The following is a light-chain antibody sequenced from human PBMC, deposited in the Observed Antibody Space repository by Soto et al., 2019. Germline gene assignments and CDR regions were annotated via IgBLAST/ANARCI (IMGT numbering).Light chain of an antibody. V-gene: IGKV3-20*01. CDR1: QSVSSNY. J-gene: IGKJ1*01. CDR3: QQYGTSPWM. Sequence: EIVLTQSPDTLSLSPGERATLSCRASQSVSSNYLAWYQQKPGQAPRLLIYGASSRATGIPDRFSGSGSGADFTLTIIRLEPEDFAVYYCQQYGTSPWMFGQGTKVEIK. CDR2: GAS.